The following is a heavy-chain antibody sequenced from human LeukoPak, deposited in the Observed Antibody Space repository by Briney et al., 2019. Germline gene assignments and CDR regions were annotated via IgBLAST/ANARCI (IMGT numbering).Heavy chain of an antibody. V-gene: IGHV4-31*03. D-gene: IGHD6-13*01. CDR3: ARARQQLVSIDY. CDR1: GGSISSGGYY. CDR2: IYYSGST. J-gene: IGHJ4*02. Sequence: SETLSLTCTVSGGSISSGGYYWSWIRQHPGKGLEWIGYIYYSGSTYYNPSLKSRVTISVDTSKNQFSLKLSSVTAAGTAVYYCARARQQLVSIDYWGQGTLVTVSS.